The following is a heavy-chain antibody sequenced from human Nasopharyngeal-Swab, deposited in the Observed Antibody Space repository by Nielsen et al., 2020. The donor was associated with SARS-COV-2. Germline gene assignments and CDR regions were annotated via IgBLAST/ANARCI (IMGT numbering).Heavy chain of an antibody. D-gene: IGHD2-15*01. CDR3: AREEEVIAATPRSHYYGMDV. CDR2: TSSDVTNK. J-gene: IGHJ6*02. V-gene: IGHV3-30*04. CDR1: GFTFSTYT. Sequence: GGSLRLSCAASGFTFSTYTMHWVRQAPGKGLEWVAVTSSDVTNKFYADSVRGRFTISRDDSKNTLYLQMNSLTAQDTAVYYCAREEEVIAATPRSHYYGMDVWGQGTTVTASS.